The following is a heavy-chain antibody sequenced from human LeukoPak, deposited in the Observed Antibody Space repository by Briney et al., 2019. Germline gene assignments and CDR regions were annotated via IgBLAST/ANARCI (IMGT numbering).Heavy chain of an antibody. CDR1: GGTFSGYA. D-gene: IGHD3-22*01. J-gene: IGHJ4*02. Sequence: SVKVSCKASGGTFSGYAISWVRQAPGQGLEWMGGIIPIFGTANYAQKFQGRVTITADESTSTAYMELSSLRSEDTAVYYCARDSTYYYDSSGSPFDYWGQGTLVTVSS. CDR2: IIPIFGTA. V-gene: IGHV1-69*13. CDR3: ARDSTYYYDSSGSPFDY.